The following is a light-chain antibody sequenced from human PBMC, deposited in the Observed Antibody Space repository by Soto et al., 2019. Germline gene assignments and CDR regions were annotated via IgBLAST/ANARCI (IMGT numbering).Light chain of an antibody. CDR3: HQYDSTPRT. V-gene: IGKV3-20*01. Sequence: EIVLTQSPGTLSLSPWERANLACSGSQSVNSNYLAWYRQEPGQDPRVLMYVTSSRATDIPDRFSGSGSGTDFTFTISRLEPEEFAVYYCHQYDSTPRTFGQGTKVEIK. CDR1: QSVNSNY. J-gene: IGKJ1*01. CDR2: VTS.